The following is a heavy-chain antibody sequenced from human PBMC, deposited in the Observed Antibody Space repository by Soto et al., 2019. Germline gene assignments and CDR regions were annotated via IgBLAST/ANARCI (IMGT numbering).Heavy chain of an antibody. V-gene: IGHV3-48*03. Sequence: PGGSLRLSCAVFGVTLSSYEMNGVRQAPGKGLEWVSYINKNGGTVSYADSVKGRFTISRDNAENSLHLQMNSLRAEDTAVYYCATGVWYYFDYWGQGALVTVSS. CDR1: GVTLSSYE. J-gene: IGHJ4*02. CDR3: ATGVWYYFDY. CDR2: INKNGGTV. D-gene: IGHD2-21*01.